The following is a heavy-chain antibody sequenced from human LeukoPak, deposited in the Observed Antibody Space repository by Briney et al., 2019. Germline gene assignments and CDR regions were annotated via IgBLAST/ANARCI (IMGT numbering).Heavy chain of an antibody. D-gene: IGHD3-16*02. J-gene: IGHJ4*02. CDR2: INPNSGGT. CDR3: ARGGAYDYVWGSYRYFDY. Sequence: ASVEVSCKASGYTFTGYYIHWVRQAPGQGLEWMGRINPNSGGTNYAQKFQGRVTMTRDTSINTAYMELSRLRSYDTAVYYCARGGAYDYVWGSYRYFDYWGQGTLVTVSS. V-gene: IGHV1-2*06. CDR1: GYTFTGYY.